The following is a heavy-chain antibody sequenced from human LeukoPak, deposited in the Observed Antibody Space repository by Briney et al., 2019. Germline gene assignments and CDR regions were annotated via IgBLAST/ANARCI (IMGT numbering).Heavy chain of an antibody. V-gene: IGHV5-51*01. CDR2: IYPGDSDT. CDR3: ARRGYYYDSSGLGGNWFDP. CDR1: GYSFTSYW. D-gene: IGHD3-22*01. Sequence: GESLKISCRGSGYSFTSYWIGWVRQRPGKGLEWMGIIYPGDSDTRYSPSFQGQVTISADKSISTAYLQWSSLKASDTAMYYCARRGYYYDSSGLGGNWFDPWGQGTLVTVSS. J-gene: IGHJ5*02.